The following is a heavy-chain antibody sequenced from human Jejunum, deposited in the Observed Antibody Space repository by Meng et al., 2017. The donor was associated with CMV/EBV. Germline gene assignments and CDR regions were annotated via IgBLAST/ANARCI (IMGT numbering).Heavy chain of an antibody. CDR3: ARVRSTSFGVIIYALDV. V-gene: IGHV3-30-3*01. D-gene: IGHD3-3*01. CDR1: FISDA. Sequence: FISDALPWVPQAPGRRLEWVAVISFDGSSKYYADSVRGRFTISRDNSNNTLYLQMNSLRGEDAAVYYCARVRSTSFGVIIYALDVWGQGTTVTVSS. J-gene: IGHJ6*02. CDR2: ISFDGSSK.